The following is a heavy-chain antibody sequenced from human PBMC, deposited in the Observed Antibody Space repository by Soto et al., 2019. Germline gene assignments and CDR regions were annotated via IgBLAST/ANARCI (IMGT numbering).Heavy chain of an antibody. CDR3: ARVVAATYYFDC. Sequence: SETLSLTCTVSGGSISSGDYYWSWIRQPPGKGLEWIGYIYYSGSTYYSPSLKSRVTISLDTSKNQFSLKLSSVTAADTAVYYCARVVAATYYFDCWGQGTLVT. CDR1: GGSISSGDYY. CDR2: IYYSGST. V-gene: IGHV4-30-4*01. D-gene: IGHD2-15*01. J-gene: IGHJ4*02.